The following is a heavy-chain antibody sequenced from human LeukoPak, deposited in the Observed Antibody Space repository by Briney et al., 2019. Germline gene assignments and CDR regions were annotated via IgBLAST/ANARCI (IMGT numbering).Heavy chain of an antibody. Sequence: SETLSLTCAVYGGSFSGYYWSWIRQPPGRGLEWIGEINHSGSTNYNPSLKSRVTISVDTSKKQFSLKLSSVTAADTAVYYCARGLSAVVYWGQGTLVTVSS. CDR1: GGSFSGYY. D-gene: IGHD3-16*02. CDR3: ARGLSAVVY. V-gene: IGHV4-34*01. CDR2: INHSGST. J-gene: IGHJ4*02.